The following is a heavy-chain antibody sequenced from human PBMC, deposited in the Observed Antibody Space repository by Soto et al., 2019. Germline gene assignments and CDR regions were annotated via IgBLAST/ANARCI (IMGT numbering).Heavy chain of an antibody. J-gene: IGHJ4*02. CDR3: ARDPDGDPDFDY. Sequence: VGSLRLSCAASGFTFTSYAMTWVRQAPGKGLEWISYIHTSSGTIYYADSVKGRFTISKDNAENSLYLQMNSLRAEDTAVYYCARDPDGDPDFDYWGQGTLVTVSS. V-gene: IGHV3-48*01. CDR1: GFTFTSYA. D-gene: IGHD2-21*02. CDR2: IHTSSGTI.